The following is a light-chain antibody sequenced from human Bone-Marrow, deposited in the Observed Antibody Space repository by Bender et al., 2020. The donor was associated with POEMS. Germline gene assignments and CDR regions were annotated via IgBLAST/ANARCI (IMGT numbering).Light chain of an antibody. CDR3: TSYTGSPTYV. CDR2: DVS. J-gene: IGLJ1*01. Sequence: QSALTQPASVSGSPGQSITISCIGSSSDVGGYNYVSWYQHHPAKAPKLMIYDVSNRPSGLSNRFSGSKSANTASLIISGLQAEDEADYFCTSYTGSPTYVFGSGTKVTGL. V-gene: IGLV2-14*03. CDR1: SSDVGGYNY.